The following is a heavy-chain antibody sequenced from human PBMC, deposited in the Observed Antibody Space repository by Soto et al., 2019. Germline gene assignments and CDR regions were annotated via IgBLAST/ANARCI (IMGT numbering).Heavy chain of an antibody. J-gene: IGHJ4*02. D-gene: IGHD3-22*01. Sequence: QVQLQQWGAGLLKPSETLSLTCAVYGGSFSGYYWSWIRQPPGKGLEWIGEINHSGSTNYNPSLKSRVTISVDTSKNQFSLKLSTVTAADTAVYYCARGESYLPYNYDSSGSNSDLDYWGQGTLVTVSS. CDR2: INHSGST. CDR1: GGSFSGYY. CDR3: ARGESYLPYNYDSSGSNSDLDY. V-gene: IGHV4-34*01.